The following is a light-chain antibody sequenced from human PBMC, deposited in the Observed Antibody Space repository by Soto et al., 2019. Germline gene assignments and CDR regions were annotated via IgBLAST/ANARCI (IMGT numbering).Light chain of an antibody. J-gene: IGLJ1*01. CDR3: AAWDDSLKGYV. CDR1: SSNIGSNF. CDR2: SNN. V-gene: IGLV1-44*01. Sequence: QSVLTQPPSASWTPGERVTISCSGGSSNIGSNFVNWYQQLPGAAPKLLIYSNNQRPSGVPDRFSGSKSGTSASLAISGLQSEDEADYYCAAWDDSLKGYVFGTGTKVTVL.